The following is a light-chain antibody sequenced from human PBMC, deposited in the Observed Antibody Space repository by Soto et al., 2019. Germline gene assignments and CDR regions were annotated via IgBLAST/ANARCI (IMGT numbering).Light chain of an antibody. CDR2: GAF. CDR1: QTVNSN. CDR3: QQYRR. J-gene: IGKJ1*01. Sequence: EIVLTQSPDALSLSPGERATLSCRASQTVNSNLAWYQQKPGQAPRLLIYGAFTRATGIPSRFSGSGSGTDFTLTINRLEPEDFAVYYCQQYRRFGQGTKVDIK. V-gene: IGKV3-20*01.